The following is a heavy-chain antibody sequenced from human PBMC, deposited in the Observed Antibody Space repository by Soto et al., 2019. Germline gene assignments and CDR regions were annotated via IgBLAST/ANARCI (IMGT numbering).Heavy chain of an antibody. D-gene: IGHD2-2*01. CDR2: IYYSGST. Sequence: SETLSLTCTVSCGSISSYYWSWIRQPPGKGLEWIGYIYYSGSTNYNPSLKCRVTISVDTSKNQFSLKLSSVTAADTAVYYCARATIFPIVVVPAALDVWGQGTTVTVSS. J-gene: IGHJ6*02. CDR1: CGSISSYY. V-gene: IGHV4-59*01. CDR3: ARATIFPIVVVPAALDV.